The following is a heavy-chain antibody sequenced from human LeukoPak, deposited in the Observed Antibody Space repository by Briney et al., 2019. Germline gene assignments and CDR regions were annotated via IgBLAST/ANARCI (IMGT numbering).Heavy chain of an antibody. CDR3: ARVVPLAAGYDRAGYYFDY. CDR1: GGTFSSYA. V-gene: IGHV1-69*05. CDR2: IIPIFGTA. Sequence: SVKVSCKASGGTFSSYAISWVRQAPGQGLEWMGGIIPIFGTASYAQKFQGRVTITTDESTSTAYMELSSLRSEDTAVYYCARVVPLAAGYDRAGYYFDYWGQGTLVTVSS. D-gene: IGHD3-22*01. J-gene: IGHJ4*02.